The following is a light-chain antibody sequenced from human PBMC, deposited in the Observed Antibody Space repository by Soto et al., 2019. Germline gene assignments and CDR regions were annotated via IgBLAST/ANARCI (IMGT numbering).Light chain of an antibody. J-gene: IGKJ1*01. CDR2: DAS. CDR1: QSISSW. V-gene: IGKV1-5*01. CDR3: QQRYSTPPT. Sequence: DIQMTQSPSTLSASVGDRVTITCRASQSISSWLAWYQQRPGKAPKLLIYDASSLESGVPSRFSGSGSGTDFPLTISSLPPEDFAAYYCQQRYSTPPTSGQGTKV.